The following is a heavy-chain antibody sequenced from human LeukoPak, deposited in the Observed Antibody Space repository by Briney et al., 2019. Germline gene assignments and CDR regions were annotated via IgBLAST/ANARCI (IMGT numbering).Heavy chain of an antibody. CDR2: ISWNSGSI. Sequence: PGGSLRLSCAASGFTFDDYAMHWVRQAPGKGLEWVSGISWNSGSIGYADSVKGRFTISRDNAKNSLYLQMNSLRAEDTALYYCAKDASHMAGLYYFDYWGQGTLVTVSS. CDR1: GFTFDDYA. D-gene: IGHD6-19*01. J-gene: IGHJ4*02. V-gene: IGHV3-9*01. CDR3: AKDASHMAGLYYFDY.